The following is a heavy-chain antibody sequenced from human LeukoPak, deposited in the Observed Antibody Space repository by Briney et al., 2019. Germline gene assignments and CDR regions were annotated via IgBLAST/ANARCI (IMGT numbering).Heavy chain of an antibody. CDR3: ARVGDSSSWPTFDY. J-gene: IGHJ4*02. V-gene: IGHV4-59*01. Sequence: SESLSLTCSVTGGSINSYYWSWIRQPPGKGLEWIGYISHSGSTDSNPSLKSRVTISLDTSKNQFSLKLTSVTAADTAVYYCARVGDSSSWPTFDYWGQGTLVTVSS. CDR1: GGSINSYY. D-gene: IGHD6-13*01. CDR2: ISHSGST.